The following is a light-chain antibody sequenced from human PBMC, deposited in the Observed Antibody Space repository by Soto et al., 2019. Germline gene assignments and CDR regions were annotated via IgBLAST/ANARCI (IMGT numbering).Light chain of an antibody. CDR1: QDISNN. J-gene: IGKJ3*01. CDR2: AAS. CDR3: QKYNSTPP. V-gene: IGKV1-27*01. Sequence: DIQMTQSPSSLSASAGDRVTITCRASQDISNNLAWYLQKPGKVPKLLIYAASTLQSGVPSRFSGSGSGTDFTLTIRSLQPEDFATYYCQKYNSTPPFGPWTKVDIK.